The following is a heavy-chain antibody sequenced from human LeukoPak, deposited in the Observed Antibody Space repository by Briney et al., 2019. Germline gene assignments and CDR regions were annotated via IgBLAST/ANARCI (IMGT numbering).Heavy chain of an antibody. CDR1: GYSFTSYW. CDR2: IYPAKSDT. J-gene: IGHJ6*03. D-gene: IGHD6-6*01. CDR3: ARRAFTSSSFSYYYYVDV. Sequence: GESLKISCQGSGYSFTSYWIGWVRQMPAKGLEWMGIIYPAKSDTRYNPSFQSQVTISADISIRTAYLQWSSLRASDTAVYYCARRAFTSSSFSYYYYVDVWGKGTTVTVSS. V-gene: IGHV5-51*01.